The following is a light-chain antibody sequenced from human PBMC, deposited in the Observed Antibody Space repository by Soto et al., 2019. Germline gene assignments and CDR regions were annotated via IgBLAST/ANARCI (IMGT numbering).Light chain of an antibody. Sequence: EIVMTQSPATLSVSPGDGATLSCRASQSVSTNLAWYQQKPGQAPRLLISGASTRATGVPARFSGSGSGTEFTLTISRLQSEDFAVYYCQHYNNWPRTFGQGTKVEIK. CDR2: GAS. V-gene: IGKV3-15*01. J-gene: IGKJ1*01. CDR1: QSVSTN. CDR3: QHYNNWPRT.